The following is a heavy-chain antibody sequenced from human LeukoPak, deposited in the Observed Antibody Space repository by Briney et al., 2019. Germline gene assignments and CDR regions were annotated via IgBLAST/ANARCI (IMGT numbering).Heavy chain of an antibody. CDR2: ISSSSDYI. J-gene: IGHJ4*02. Sequence: GGSLRLSCAASGFTFNNYIMNWVRQAPGKGLEWVSSISSSSDYIYYADSVKGRFTISRDNAKNSLYLQMNSLRAEDTAIYYCARSTVLDYWGQGTLVTVSS. D-gene: IGHD4-17*01. V-gene: IGHV3-21*01. CDR3: ARSTVLDY. CDR1: GFTFNNYI.